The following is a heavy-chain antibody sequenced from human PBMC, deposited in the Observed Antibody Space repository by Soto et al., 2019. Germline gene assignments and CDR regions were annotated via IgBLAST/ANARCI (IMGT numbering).Heavy chain of an antibody. CDR2: ISGSGGST. CDR3: AKDRSRYYYYYGMDV. CDR1: GFTFSSYA. V-gene: IGHV3-23*01. J-gene: IGHJ6*02. Sequence: EVQLLDSGGGLVQPGGSLRVSCAASGFTFSSYAMSWVRQAPGKGLEWVSSISGSGGSTYYADSVKGRFTISRDNSKNTLHLQMNSLRAEDTAVYYCAKDRSRYYYYYGMDVWGQGTTVTVSS.